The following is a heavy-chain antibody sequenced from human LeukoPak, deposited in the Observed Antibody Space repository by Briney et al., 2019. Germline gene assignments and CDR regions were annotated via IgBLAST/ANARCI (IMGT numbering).Heavy chain of an antibody. Sequence: EGFLRLSCAASGFTFSSYGMHWVRQAPGKGLEWVAVISYDGSNKYYADSVKGRFTISRDNSKNTLYLQMNSLRAEDTAVYYCARAIFPSYYYYGMDVWGQGTTVTVSS. J-gene: IGHJ6*02. CDR3: ARAIFPSYYYYGMDV. CDR2: ISYDGSNK. V-gene: IGHV3-30*03. D-gene: IGHD2/OR15-2a*01. CDR1: GFTFSSYG.